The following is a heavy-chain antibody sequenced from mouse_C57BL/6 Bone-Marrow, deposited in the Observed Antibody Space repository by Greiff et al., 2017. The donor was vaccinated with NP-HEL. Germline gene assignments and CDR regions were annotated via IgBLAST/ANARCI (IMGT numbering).Heavy chain of an antibody. V-gene: IGHV1-53*01. D-gene: IGHD2-4*01. CDR1: GYTFTSYW. J-gene: IGHJ3*01. CDR2: INPSNGGT. Sequence: QVQLQQPGTELVKPGASVKLSCKASGYTFTSYWMHWVKQRHGQGLEWIGNINPSNGGTNYNEKFKSKATLTVDKSSSTAYMQLSSLTSEDSAVYYCARSGRSSVITTGFGYWGQGTLVTVSA. CDR3: ARSGRSSVITTGFGY.